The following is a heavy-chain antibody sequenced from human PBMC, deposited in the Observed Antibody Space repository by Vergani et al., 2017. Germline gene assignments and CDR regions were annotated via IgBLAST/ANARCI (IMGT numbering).Heavy chain of an antibody. CDR2: ISSSSSTR. CDR3: ARDPLLENSSSGYYGMDV. D-gene: IGHD6-6*01. J-gene: IGHJ6*02. V-gene: IGHV3-48*01. Sequence: EVQLVESGGGLVQPGGSLRLSCAASGFTFSSYSMNWVRQAPGKGLEWVSYISSSSSTRYYADSVKGRFTISRDNAKNSLYLQVNSMSAEDTAVYYCARDPLLENSSSGYYGMDVWGQGTTVTVSS. CDR1: GFTFSSYS.